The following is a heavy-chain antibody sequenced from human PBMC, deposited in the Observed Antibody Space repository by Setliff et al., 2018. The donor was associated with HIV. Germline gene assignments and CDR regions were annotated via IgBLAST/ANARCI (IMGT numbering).Heavy chain of an antibody. CDR2: INTSGTT. Sequence: SETLSLTCTVSGGSISSYYRSWIRQPPGKGLEWIGYINTSGTTNYNPSLKSRVTISVDTSKNQFSLKLSSVNAADTAVYFCARQTYYYDNSGHNWFDPWGQGTLVTVSS. CDR3: ARQTYYYDNSGHNWFDP. CDR1: GGSISSYY. V-gene: IGHV4-4*09. J-gene: IGHJ5*02. D-gene: IGHD3-22*01.